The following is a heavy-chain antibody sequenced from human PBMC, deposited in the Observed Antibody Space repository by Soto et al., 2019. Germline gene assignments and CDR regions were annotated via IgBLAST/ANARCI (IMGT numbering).Heavy chain of an antibody. CDR3: ARLPYGDILLYYFDY. J-gene: IGHJ4*02. CDR1: GFTFSSYW. V-gene: IGHV3-7*01. D-gene: IGHD4-17*01. CDR2: IKQDGSEK. Sequence: PGGSLRLSCAASGFTFSSYWMSWVRQAPGKGLEWVANIKQDGSEKYYVDSVKGRFTISRDNAKNSLYLQMNSLRAEDTAVYYCARLPYGDILLYYFDYWGQGTLVTVSS.